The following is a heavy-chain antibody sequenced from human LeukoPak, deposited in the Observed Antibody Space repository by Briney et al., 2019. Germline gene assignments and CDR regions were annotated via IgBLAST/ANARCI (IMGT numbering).Heavy chain of an antibody. CDR1: GFTFSSYA. V-gene: IGHV3-23*01. CDR2: ISCSGGIT. Sequence: GGSLRLSCAASGFTFSSYAMSWVRQAPGKGLEWVSAISCSGGITYYADCVKGRFTISREHSNNTLYLQMNSLRAEDTAVYYCAKDKMAIVGATRFGYWGQGTLVTVSS. D-gene: IGHD1-26*01. CDR3: AKDKMAIVGATRFGY. J-gene: IGHJ4*02.